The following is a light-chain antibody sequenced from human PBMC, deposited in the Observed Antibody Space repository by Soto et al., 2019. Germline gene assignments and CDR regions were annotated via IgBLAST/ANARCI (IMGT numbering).Light chain of an antibody. V-gene: IGKV3-20*01. CDR1: QSVSSNY. CDR2: GAS. J-gene: IGKJ1*01. Sequence: EVVLTQSPGTLSLSAGERATLSCRSSQSVSSNYLAWYQQKPGQSPRLLIYGASNRASGISDRFSGSGSGTDFTLTIYRLEPEDFAVYYCQQHDTSPWTFGQGTKVDIK. CDR3: QQHDTSPWT.